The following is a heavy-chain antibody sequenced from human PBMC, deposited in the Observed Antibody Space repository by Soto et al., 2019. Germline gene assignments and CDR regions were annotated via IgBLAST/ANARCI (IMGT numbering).Heavy chain of an antibody. Sequence: QVQLQESGPGLVKPSGTLSLTCAVSGDSISPNNWWSWVRQSPEKGLEWIGDVYDNGNTNYNASLKARAITSVDTSKNPFSLKRSTVTTADTAVYYCARDGSGSPGASAYWGEGNLVTVSS. CDR3: ARDGSGSPGASAY. V-gene: IGHV4-4*02. D-gene: IGHD1-26*01. CDR2: VYDNGNT. CDR1: GDSISPNNW. J-gene: IGHJ4*02.